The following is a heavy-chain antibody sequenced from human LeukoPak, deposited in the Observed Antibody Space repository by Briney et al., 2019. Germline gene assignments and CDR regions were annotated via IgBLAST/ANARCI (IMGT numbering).Heavy chain of an antibody. Sequence: SETLSLTCTVSGGSISSSSYYWGWIRQPPGKGLEWTGSIYYSGSTYYNPSLKSRVTISVDTSKNQFSLKLSSVTAADTAVYYCARHIVVVPAALNWGQGTLVTVSS. CDR1: GGSISSSSYY. V-gene: IGHV4-39*01. CDR2: IYYSGST. D-gene: IGHD2-2*01. CDR3: ARHIVVVPAALN. J-gene: IGHJ1*01.